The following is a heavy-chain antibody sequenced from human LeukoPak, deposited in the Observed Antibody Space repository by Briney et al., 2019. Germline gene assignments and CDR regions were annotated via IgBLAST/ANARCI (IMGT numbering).Heavy chain of an antibody. J-gene: IGHJ6*02. V-gene: IGHV4-59*12. D-gene: IGHD4-4*01. CDR1: GGSISSYY. CDR3: ARDYSKPSRYYYYGMDV. Sequence: SETLSLTCTVSGGSISSYYWSWIRQPPGKGLEWIGYIYYSGSTNYNPSLKSRVTISVDTSKNQFSLKLSSVTAADTAVYYCARDYSKPSRYYYYGMDVWGQGTTVTVSS. CDR2: IYYSGST.